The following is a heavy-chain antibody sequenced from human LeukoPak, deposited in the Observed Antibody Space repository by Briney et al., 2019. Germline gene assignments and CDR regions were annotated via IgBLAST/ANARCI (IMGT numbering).Heavy chain of an antibody. CDR1: GGSISSSTYY. Sequence: PSETLSLTCTVSGGSISSSTYYWGWIRQPPGKGLEWIGTIYYSGSTYYNPSLKSRVTKSVDTSKNQFSLKLSSVTAADTAVYYCARDGYNPIDYWGQGTLVTVSS. CDR2: IYYSGST. CDR3: ARDGYNPIDY. V-gene: IGHV4-39*07. J-gene: IGHJ4*02. D-gene: IGHD5-24*01.